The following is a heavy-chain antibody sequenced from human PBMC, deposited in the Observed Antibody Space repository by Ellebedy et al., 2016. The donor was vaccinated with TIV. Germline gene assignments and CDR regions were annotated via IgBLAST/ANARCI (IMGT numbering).Heavy chain of an antibody. CDR2: ISYSGST. CDR1: GGSISPYY. CDR3: ACAVAGNGLGY. V-gene: IGHV4-59*12. D-gene: IGHD6-19*01. Sequence: MPSETLSLTCTVSGGSISPYYWSWIRKPPGKGLEWIGYISYSGSTNYNPSLKSRVTISVDTSKNQFSLRLSSVTAADTAVYYCACAVAGNGLGYWGQGTLVTVSS. J-gene: IGHJ4*02.